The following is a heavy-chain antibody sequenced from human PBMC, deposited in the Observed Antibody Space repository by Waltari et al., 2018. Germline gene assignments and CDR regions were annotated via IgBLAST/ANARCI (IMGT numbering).Heavy chain of an antibody. J-gene: IGHJ3*02. Sequence: EVQLVESGGGLVKPGGSLRLSGAASGFTFFNYTMNWVRQAPGKGLEWVSSITSSSSSIYYADSVKGRFTISRDNAKNSLYLQVNSLRAEDTAVYYCARDYGAPAFDIWGQGTMVTVSS. V-gene: IGHV3-21*01. D-gene: IGHD3-10*01. CDR3: ARDYGAPAFDI. CDR2: ITSSSSSI. CDR1: GFTFFNYT.